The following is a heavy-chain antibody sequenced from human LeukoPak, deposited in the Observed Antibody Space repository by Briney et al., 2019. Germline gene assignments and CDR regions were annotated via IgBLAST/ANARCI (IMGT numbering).Heavy chain of an antibody. D-gene: IGHD2-2*01. J-gene: IGHJ4*02. CDR2: ISDRGTYI. Sequence: GGSLRLSCAASGFTFSSYSMNWVRQAPGKGLEWVASISDRGTYIYYADSVKGRFTISRDNAKNSLYLQMNSLRAEDTAVYYCANHLACGSTSCPPFDSWGQGTLVTVSS. CDR1: GFTFSSYS. V-gene: IGHV3-21*01. CDR3: ANHLACGSTSCPPFDS.